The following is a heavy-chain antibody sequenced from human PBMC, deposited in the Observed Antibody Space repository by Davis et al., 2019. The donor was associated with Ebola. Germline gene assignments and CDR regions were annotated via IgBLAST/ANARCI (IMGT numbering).Heavy chain of an antibody. D-gene: IGHD5-12*01. V-gene: IGHV5-10-1*01. CDR1: GYSFTSYW. CDR2: IDPSDSYT. CDR3: ARGTDSGYDVVY. J-gene: IGHJ4*02. Sequence: KVSCKGSGYSFTSYWISWVRQMPGKGLEWMGRIDPSDSYTNYSPSFQGHVTISADKSISTAYLQWSSLKASDTAMYYCARGTDSGYDVVYWGQGTLVTVSS.